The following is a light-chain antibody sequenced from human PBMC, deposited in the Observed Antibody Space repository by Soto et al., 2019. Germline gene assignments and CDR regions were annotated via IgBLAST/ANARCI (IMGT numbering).Light chain of an antibody. J-gene: IGLJ2*01. CDR3: AAWDDSLNGLV. CDR1: RSNIGNNT. Sequence: QPVLTQPPSASGTPGQRVPISCSGGRSNIGNNTVNWYQQLPGTAPKLLIFYNDQRPSGVPDRFSGSKSGTSASLAISGLQSEDEADYYCAAWDDSLNGLVFGGGTKLTVL. V-gene: IGLV1-44*01. CDR2: YND.